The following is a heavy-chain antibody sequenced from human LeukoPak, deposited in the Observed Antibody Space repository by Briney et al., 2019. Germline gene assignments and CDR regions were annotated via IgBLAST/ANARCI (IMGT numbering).Heavy chain of an antibody. D-gene: IGHD3-22*01. CDR2: IYTSGST. V-gene: IGHV4-4*07. Sequence: SETLSLTCTVSGCSISSYYWSWIRQPAGKGLEWIGRIYTSGSTNYNPSLKSRVTMLVDTSKNQFSLKLSSVTAADTAVYYCAANYYDSSGYYYGVDYWGQGTLVTVSS. CDR3: AANYYDSSGYYYGVDY. J-gene: IGHJ4*02. CDR1: GCSISSYY.